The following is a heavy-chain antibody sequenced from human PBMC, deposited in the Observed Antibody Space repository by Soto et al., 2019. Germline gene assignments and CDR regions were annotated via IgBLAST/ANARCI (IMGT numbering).Heavy chain of an antibody. CDR3: AKDGLEPGHGMDV. D-gene: IGHD1-1*01. V-gene: IGHV3-9*01. Sequence: EVQLVESGGGLVQPGRSLRLSCAASGFTFDDYAMHWVRQAPGKGLEWVSGISWNSGSIGYADSVKGRFTISRDNAKNSLYLQMNSLRAEDTALYYCAKDGLEPGHGMDVWGQGTTVTVSS. J-gene: IGHJ6*02. CDR2: ISWNSGSI. CDR1: GFTFDDYA.